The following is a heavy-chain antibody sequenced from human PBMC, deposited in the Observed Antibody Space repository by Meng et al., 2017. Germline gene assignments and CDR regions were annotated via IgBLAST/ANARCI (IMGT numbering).Heavy chain of an antibody. CDR2: ISLDGSGK. CDR3: AREAYSSGFAGMFNY. Sequence: GESLKILCFVSGLTLSDLIFHWVRQAPGKGPEWVAVISLDGSGKQYADSVKGRFTFSRDDCKNTVYLQMNSLTSEETAVYYCAREAYSSGFAGMFNYWGQGNLVTVSS. V-gene: IGHV3-30*01. D-gene: IGHD3-22*01. CDR1: GLTLSDLI. J-gene: IGHJ4*02.